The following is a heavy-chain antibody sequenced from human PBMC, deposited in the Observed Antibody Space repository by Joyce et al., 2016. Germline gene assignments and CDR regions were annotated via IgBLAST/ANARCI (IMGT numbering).Heavy chain of an antibody. CDR3: ATAPIMGAPAPDQ. D-gene: IGHD2-8*01. Sequence: QVQLQESGPGLVKPSETLSLTCSVSGDSVTSGHYYWTWIRQPPGKGLQWIGCVNYRGDTEYSPSLSSRVTISLDTARNQFSLRVNSVTAADTAVYYCATAPIMGAPAPDQWGQGTLVIVSS. J-gene: IGHJ5*02. CDR2: VNYRGDT. CDR1: GDSVTSGHYY. V-gene: IGHV4-61*01.